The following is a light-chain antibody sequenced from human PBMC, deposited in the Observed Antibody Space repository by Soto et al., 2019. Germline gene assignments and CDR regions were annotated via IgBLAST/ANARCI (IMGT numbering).Light chain of an antibody. V-gene: IGKV1-5*03. CDR2: KAS. Sequence: IQMTQSPSTLSGSVVDGVTITCLASQTISSWLAWYQQKPGKAPKLLIYKASTLKSGVPSRFSGSGSGTEFTLTISSLQPDDFATYYCQHYNSYSEAFGQGTKVDI. CDR1: QTISSW. J-gene: IGKJ1*01. CDR3: QHYNSYSEA.